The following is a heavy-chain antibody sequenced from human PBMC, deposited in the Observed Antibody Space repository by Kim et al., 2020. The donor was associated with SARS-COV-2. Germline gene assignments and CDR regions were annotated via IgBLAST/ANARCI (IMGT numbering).Heavy chain of an antibody. CDR2: INAGNGNT. CDR3: ARGKGSGMGWFDP. CDR1: GYTFTSYV. D-gene: IGHD2-15*01. V-gene: IGHV1-3*01. J-gene: IGHJ5*02. Sequence: ASVKVSCKASGYTFTSYVMHWVRQAPGQRLEWMGWINAGNGNTKYSQKLQGRVTITRDTSASTAYMELSSLRSEDTAVYYCARGKGSGMGWFDPWGQGTLVTVSS.